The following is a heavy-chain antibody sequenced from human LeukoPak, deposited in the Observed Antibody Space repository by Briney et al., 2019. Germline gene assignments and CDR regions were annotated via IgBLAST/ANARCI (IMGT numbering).Heavy chain of an antibody. CDR2: INPNSGGA. D-gene: IGHD2-8*01. J-gene: IGHJ5*02. CDR3: ATNSNYNWFDP. V-gene: IGHV1-2*02. Sequence: ASVKASCKASGYRFTGYYMHWVRQAPGQGLEWMGWINPNSGGANYAQKFQGRVTMTRDTSISTAYMELSRLRSDDTAVYYCATNSNYNWFDPWGQGTLVTVSS. CDR1: GYRFTGYY.